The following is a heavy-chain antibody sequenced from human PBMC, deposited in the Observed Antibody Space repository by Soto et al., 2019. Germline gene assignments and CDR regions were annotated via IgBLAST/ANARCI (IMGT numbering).Heavy chain of an antibody. CDR3: ARDEYSSSKSKSYYYYGMDV. CDR2: IKQDGSEK. Sequence: EVQLVESGGGLVQPGGSLRLSCAASGFTFSNYWMSWVRQAPGKGLEWVANIKQDGSEKYYVDSVKGRFTISRDNAKNLLYLQMNSLRAEDTAVYYCARDEYSSSKSKSYYYYGMDVWGQGTTVTVSS. CDR1: GFTFSNYW. J-gene: IGHJ6*02. D-gene: IGHD6-6*01. V-gene: IGHV3-7*03.